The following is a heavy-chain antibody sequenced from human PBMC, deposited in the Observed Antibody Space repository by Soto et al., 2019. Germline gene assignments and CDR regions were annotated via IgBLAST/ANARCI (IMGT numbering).Heavy chain of an antibody. CDR3: ARRSILWFGEXPLWFDP. V-gene: IGHV4-34*01. D-gene: IGHD3-10*01. J-gene: IGHJ5*02. CDR1: GGSFSGYY. CDR2: INHSGST. Sequence: SETLSLTCAVYGGSFSGYYWSWIRQPPGKGLEWIGEINHSGSTNYNPSLKSRVTISVDTSKNQFSLKLSSVTAADTAVYYCARRSILWFGEXPLWFDPWGQGTLVTVSS.